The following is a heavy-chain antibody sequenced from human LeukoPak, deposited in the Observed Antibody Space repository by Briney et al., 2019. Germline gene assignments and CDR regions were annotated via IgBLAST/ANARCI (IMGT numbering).Heavy chain of an antibody. V-gene: IGHV3-30-3*01. D-gene: IGHD3-10*01. CDR3: ARDEYYYGSGSYPPVY. CDR2: ISYDGSNK. CDR1: GFTFSSYA. J-gene: IGHJ4*02. Sequence: GGSLRLSCAASGFTFSSYAMHWVRQAPGKGLEWVAVISYDGSNKYYADSVKGRFTSSRDNSKNTLYLQMNSLRAEDTAVYYCARDEYYYGSGSYPPVYWGQGTLVTVSS.